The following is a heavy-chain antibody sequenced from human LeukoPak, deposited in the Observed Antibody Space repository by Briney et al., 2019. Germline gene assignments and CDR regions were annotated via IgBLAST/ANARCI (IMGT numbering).Heavy chain of an antibody. Sequence: PSETLSLTCTVSGGSISSYYWSWIRQPPGKGLEWIGYIYYSGSTNYNPSLKSRVSISVDTSKNQFSLTLTSVTAADTAVYYCAAVVVSGTPYFDYWGQGTLVTVSS. D-gene: IGHD2-21*02. CDR1: GGSISSYY. J-gene: IGHJ4*02. V-gene: IGHV4-59*03. CDR2: IYYSGST. CDR3: AAVVVSGTPYFDY.